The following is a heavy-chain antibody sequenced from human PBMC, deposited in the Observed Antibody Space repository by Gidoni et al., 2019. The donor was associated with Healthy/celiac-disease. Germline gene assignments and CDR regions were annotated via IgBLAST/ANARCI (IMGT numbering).Heavy chain of an antibody. CDR3: ARDGVGGLGELSSHIYYFDY. D-gene: IGHD3-16*02. CDR2: ISYDGSNK. Sequence: QVQLVESGGGVVQPGRSLRLSCAASGCTCSSYAMHWVRQSPGKGLEWVAVISYDGSNKYYADSVKGRFTISRDNSKTTLYLQMNSLRAEDTAVYYCARDGVGGLGELSSHIYYFDYWGQGTLVTVSS. J-gene: IGHJ4*02. CDR1: GCTCSSYA. V-gene: IGHV3-30-3*01.